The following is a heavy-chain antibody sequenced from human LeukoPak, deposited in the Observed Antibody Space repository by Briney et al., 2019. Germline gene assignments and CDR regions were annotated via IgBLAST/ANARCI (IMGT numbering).Heavy chain of an antibody. CDR2: IYYSGST. J-gene: IGHJ4*02. V-gene: IGHV4-59*08. D-gene: IGHD3-9*01. CDR1: GGSISSYY. CDR3: ARLRGDYYDILTGTFDY. Sequence: SETLSHTCTVSGGSISSYYWSWIRQPPGKGLEWIGYIYYSGSTNYNPSLKSRVTISVDTSKNQFSLKLSSVTAADTAVYYCARLRGDYYDILTGTFDYWGQGTLVTVSS.